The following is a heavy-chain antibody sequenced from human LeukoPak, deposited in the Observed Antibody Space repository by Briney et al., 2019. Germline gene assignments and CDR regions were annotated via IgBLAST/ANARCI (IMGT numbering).Heavy chain of an antibody. CDR2: INHSGST. Sequence: PSETLSLACAVYGGSFSGYYWSWIRQPPGKGLEWFGEINHSGSTNYNPSLKSRVTISVVTSKNQFSLKLSSVTAADTAVYYCARKEDCSSTSCSYYFDYWGQGTLVTVSS. CDR3: ARKEDCSSTSCSYYFDY. D-gene: IGHD2-2*01. J-gene: IGHJ4*02. V-gene: IGHV4-34*01. CDR1: GGSFSGYY.